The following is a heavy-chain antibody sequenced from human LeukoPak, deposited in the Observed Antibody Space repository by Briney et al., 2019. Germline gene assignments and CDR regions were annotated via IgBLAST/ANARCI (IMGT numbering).Heavy chain of an antibody. D-gene: IGHD2-15*01. V-gene: IGHV4-59*01. CDR2: IYYSGST. CDR3: PWGRYCSDGSCYLDY. J-gene: IGHJ4*02. CDR1: GGSIIAFC. Sequence: SETLSLTCTVSGGSIIAFCWSWIRQPPGKGLEWIGYIYYSGSTNYTPSPKSRVTMSVDTSKSQFSLKLSSVPAADTAGLYLPWGRYCSDGSCYLDYWGQGTLVTVSS.